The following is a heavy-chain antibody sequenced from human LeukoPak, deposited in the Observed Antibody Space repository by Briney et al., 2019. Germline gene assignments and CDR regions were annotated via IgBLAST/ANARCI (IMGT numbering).Heavy chain of an antibody. CDR3: ARQIVVVPAANYYYYGMDV. J-gene: IGHJ6*04. CDR1: GYSFTSYW. V-gene: IGHV5-10-1*01. Sequence: GESLKISFKGSGYSFTSYWISWVRQMPGNGLEWMGRIDPSDSYTNYSPSFQGHVTISADKSISTAYLQWSSLKASDTAMYYCARQIVVVPAANYYYYGMDVWGKGTTVTVSS. CDR2: IDPSDSYT. D-gene: IGHD2-2*01.